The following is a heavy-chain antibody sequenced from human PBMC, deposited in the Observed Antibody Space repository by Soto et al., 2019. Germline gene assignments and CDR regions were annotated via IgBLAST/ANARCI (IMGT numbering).Heavy chain of an antibody. Sequence: QVQLVQSGAEVQKPGSSVKVSCRASGGTFSGYVITWVRQAPGHGLEWMGEIVPILGIPSYAQKFQGRVTIKADESTSTVYVELSNLRSEDSAVYYCARGGFYEISTGSYPIDAFHLWGQGTMVTVSS. CDR2: IVPILGIP. CDR3: ARGGFYEISTGSYPIDAFHL. D-gene: IGHD3-9*01. J-gene: IGHJ3*01. CDR1: GGTFSGYV. V-gene: IGHV1-69*01.